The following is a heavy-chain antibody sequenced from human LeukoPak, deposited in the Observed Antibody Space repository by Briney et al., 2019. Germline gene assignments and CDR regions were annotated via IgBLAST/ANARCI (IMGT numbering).Heavy chain of an antibody. D-gene: IGHD6-13*01. V-gene: IGHV1-8*01. CDR2: MNPHSGDT. CDR1: GYSFSNYD. J-gene: IGHJ1*01. Sequence: ASVKVSCKASGYSFSNYDINWVRLRQATGQGPEWMGWMNPHSGDTVSPQRFRGRVSMTWDTSISTAYLELSGLTSDDTAVYYCARGPDTSSWTAEYFQHWGQGTLVTVSS. CDR3: ARGPDTSSWTAEYFQH.